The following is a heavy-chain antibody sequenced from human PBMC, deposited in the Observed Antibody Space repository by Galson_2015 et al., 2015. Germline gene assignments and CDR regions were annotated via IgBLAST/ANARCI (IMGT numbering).Heavy chain of an antibody. V-gene: IGHV3-33*01. J-gene: IGHJ6*02. CDR3: ARDMGHYYDRYYYYYGMDV. CDR2: IWYDGSNK. CDR1: GFTFSSYG. D-gene: IGHD3-22*01. Sequence: SLRLSCAASGFTFSSYGMHWVRQAPGKGLEWVAVIWYDGSNKYYADSVKGRFTISRDNSKNTLYLQMNSLRAEDTAVYYCARDMGHYYDRYYYYYGMDVWGQGTTVTVSS.